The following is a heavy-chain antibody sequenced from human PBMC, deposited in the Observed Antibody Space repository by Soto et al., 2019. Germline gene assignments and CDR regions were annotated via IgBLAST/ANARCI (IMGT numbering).Heavy chain of an antibody. D-gene: IGHD2-15*01. J-gene: IGHJ2*01. Sequence: KGLEWVAVIWYDGSNKYYADSVKGRFTISRDNSKNTLYLQMNSLRGEDTAVYFFFQAEDGIRDHLPVSAFLLNRSSDL. CDR2: IWYDGSNK. V-gene: IGHV3-33*01. CDR3: FQAEDGIRDHLPVSAFLLNRSSDL.